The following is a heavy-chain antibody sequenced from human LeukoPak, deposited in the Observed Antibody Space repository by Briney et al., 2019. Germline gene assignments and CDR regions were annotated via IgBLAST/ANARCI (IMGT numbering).Heavy chain of an antibody. CDR3: ARDNRPPGTTGAFDY. J-gene: IGHJ4*02. CDR1: GGSVSSGSYY. D-gene: IGHD1-1*01. V-gene: IGHV4-61*01. Sequence: PSETLSLTCTVSGGSVSSGSYYWGWLRQPPGKGLEWIGFIYYSGSTNYNPSLKSRVTISVDTSKNQFSLKVSSVSAADTAVYYCARDNRPPGTTGAFDYWGQGTLVTVSS. CDR2: IYYSGST.